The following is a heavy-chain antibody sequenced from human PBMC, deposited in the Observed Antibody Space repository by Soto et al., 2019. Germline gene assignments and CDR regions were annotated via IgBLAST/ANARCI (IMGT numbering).Heavy chain of an antibody. V-gene: IGHV3-30*18. D-gene: IGHD6-19*01. Sequence: GGSLRLSCAASGFTFSSYGMHRVRQAPGKGLEWVAVISYDGSNKYYADSVKGRFTISRDNSKNTLYLQMNSLRAEDTAVYYCAKDPRRIAVAGPFDYWGQGTLVTVSS. J-gene: IGHJ4*02. CDR1: GFTFSSYG. CDR3: AKDPRRIAVAGPFDY. CDR2: ISYDGSNK.